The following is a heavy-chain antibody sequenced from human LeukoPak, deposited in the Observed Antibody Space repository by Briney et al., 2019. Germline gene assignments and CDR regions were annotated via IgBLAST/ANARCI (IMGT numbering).Heavy chain of an antibody. CDR2: ISYDGSNK. J-gene: IGHJ4*02. V-gene: IGHV3-30*18. Sequence: GGSLRLSCAASGFTFSSYGMHWVRQAPGKGLEWVAVISYDGSNKYYADSVKGRFTISRDNSKNTLYLQMNSLRAEDTAVYYCAKDHRWIQLWFTHFDYWGQGTLVTVSS. D-gene: IGHD5-18*01. CDR1: GFTFSSYG. CDR3: AKDHRWIQLWFTHFDY.